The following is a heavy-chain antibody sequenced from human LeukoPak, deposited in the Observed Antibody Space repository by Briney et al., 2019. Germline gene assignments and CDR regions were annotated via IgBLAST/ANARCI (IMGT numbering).Heavy chain of an antibody. CDR3: ARDQSSGWYYYGMDV. CDR2: INWNGGST. Sequence: GGSLRLSCAASGFTFDDYGMSWVRQAPGEGLEWVSGINWNGGSTGYADSVEGRFTISRDNAKNSLYLQMNSLRAEDTALYHCARDQSSGWYYYGMDVWGQGTTVTVSS. CDR1: GFTFDDYG. V-gene: IGHV3-20*01. J-gene: IGHJ6*02. D-gene: IGHD6-19*01.